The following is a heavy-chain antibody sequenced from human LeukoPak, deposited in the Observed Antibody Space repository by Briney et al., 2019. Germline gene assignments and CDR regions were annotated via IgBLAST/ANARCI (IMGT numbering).Heavy chain of an antibody. CDR3: ARQEISTAGPPWYYFDY. CDR1: GGSFSGYY. CDR2: IYYSGST. Sequence: SETLSLTCAVYGGSFSGYYWSWIRQPPGKGLEWIGYIYYSGSTNYNPSLKSRVTISVDTSKNQFSLKLSSVTAADTAVYYCARQEISTAGPPWYYFDYWGQGTLVTVSS. V-gene: IGHV4-59*08. D-gene: IGHD6-19*01. J-gene: IGHJ4*02.